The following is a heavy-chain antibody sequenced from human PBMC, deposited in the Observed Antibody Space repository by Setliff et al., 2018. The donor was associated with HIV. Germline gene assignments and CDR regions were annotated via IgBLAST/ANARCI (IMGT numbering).Heavy chain of an antibody. J-gene: IGHJ3*02. D-gene: IGHD2-21*01. CDR1: GFTFSTYS. CDR2: ISGSSTYI. CDR3: AGGLPQQGYSAFDI. Sequence: LRLSCAASGFTFSTYSMSWVRQAPGKGLEWVSSISGSSTYIYYADSVKGRFTISRDNAKNSLYLQMNSLRAEDTAVYYCAGGLPQQGYSAFDIWGQGTMVTVSS. V-gene: IGHV3-21*01.